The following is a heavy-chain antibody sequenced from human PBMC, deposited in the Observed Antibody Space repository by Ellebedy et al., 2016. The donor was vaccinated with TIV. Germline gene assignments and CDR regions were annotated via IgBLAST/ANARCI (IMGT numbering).Heavy chain of an antibody. CDR2: TYYSGST. D-gene: IGHD6-13*01. CDR1: GGSISRGSYY. V-gene: IGHV4-31*03. CDR3: ARVKFAAAGIDY. J-gene: IGHJ4*02. Sequence: MPSETLSLTCTVSGGSISRGSYYWNWIRQYPGKGLEWIGYTYYSGSTYYNPSLKSRVNVSVDTSKNQFSLKTSSVTAADTAVYYCARVKFAAAGIDYWGQGTLVTVSS.